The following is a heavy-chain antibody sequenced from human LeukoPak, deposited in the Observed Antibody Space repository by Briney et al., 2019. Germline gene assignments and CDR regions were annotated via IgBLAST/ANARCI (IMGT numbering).Heavy chain of an antibody. CDR3: ARGRDSSSWYFGRPRGWFDP. CDR2: IYYSGST. V-gene: IGHV4-39*01. D-gene: IGHD6-13*01. CDR1: GGSISSSSYY. Sequence: SETLSLTCTVSGGSISSSSYYWGWIRQPPGKGLEWIGSIYYSGSTYYNPSLKSRVTISVDTSKNQFSLKLSSVTAADTAVYYCARGRDSSSWYFGRPRGWFDPWGQGTLVTVSS. J-gene: IGHJ5*02.